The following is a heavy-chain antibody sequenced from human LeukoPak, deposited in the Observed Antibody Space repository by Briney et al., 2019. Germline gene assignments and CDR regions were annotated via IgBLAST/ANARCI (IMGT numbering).Heavy chain of an antibody. J-gene: IGHJ6*03. Sequence: PGGSLRLSCAASGFTFSSYWMSWVRQAPGKGLEWVANIKQDGSEKYYVDSVKGRFTISRDNAKNSLYLQMNSLRAEDTAVYYCARVTQPLSKWYYYYYYMDVWGKGTTVTVSS. D-gene: IGHD2-2*01. CDR1: GFTFSSYW. V-gene: IGHV3-7*01. CDR3: ARVTQPLSKWYYYYYYMDV. CDR2: IKQDGSEK.